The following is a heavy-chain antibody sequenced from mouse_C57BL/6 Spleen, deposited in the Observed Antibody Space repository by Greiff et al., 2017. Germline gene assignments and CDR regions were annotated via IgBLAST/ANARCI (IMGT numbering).Heavy chain of an antibody. Sequence: QVQLQQPGAELVMPGASVKLSCKASGYTFTSYWMHWVKQRPGQGLEWIGEIDPSDSYTNYNQKFKGKSTLTVDKSSSTAYMQLSSLTSEDSAVYYCARGYYGSSYMYFDVWGTGTTVTVSS. CDR1: GYTFTSYW. CDR3: ARGYYGSSYMYFDV. D-gene: IGHD1-1*01. CDR2: IDPSDSYT. J-gene: IGHJ1*03. V-gene: IGHV1-69*01.